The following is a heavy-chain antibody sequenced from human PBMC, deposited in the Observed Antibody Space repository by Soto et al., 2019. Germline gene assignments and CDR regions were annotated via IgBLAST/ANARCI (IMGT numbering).Heavy chain of an antibody. V-gene: IGHV1-69*08. Sequence: QVQLVQSGAEVKKPGSSVKVSCKASGGTFSSYTISWVRQAPGQGLEWMGRIIPILGIANYAQKFQGRVTINADKSKSTAYMELSSLRSEDTAVYYCARDARYCSGGSCYPRGGMDVWGQGTTVTVSS. J-gene: IGHJ6*02. CDR1: GGTFSSYT. D-gene: IGHD2-15*01. CDR3: ARDARYCSGGSCYPRGGMDV. CDR2: IIPILGIA.